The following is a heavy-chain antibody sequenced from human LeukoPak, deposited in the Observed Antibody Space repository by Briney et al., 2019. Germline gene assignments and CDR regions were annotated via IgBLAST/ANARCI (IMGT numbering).Heavy chain of an antibody. D-gene: IGHD5-18*01. V-gene: IGHV4-59*01. Sequence: SETLSLTCTVSGGSISSYYWTWIRQPPGKGLEWLGYIYYSGSTNYNPSLKSRVTISLDTSQNRFSLNLSSVTAADTAVYYCARKGGYTYGYDYWGQGALVTVSS. CDR3: ARKGGYTYGYDY. CDR1: GGSISSYY. CDR2: IYYSGST. J-gene: IGHJ4*02.